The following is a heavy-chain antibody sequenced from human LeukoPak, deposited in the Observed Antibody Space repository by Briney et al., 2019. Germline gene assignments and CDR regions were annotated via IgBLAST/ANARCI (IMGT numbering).Heavy chain of an antibody. CDR1: GFTFSSYG. D-gene: IGHD2-15*01. Sequence: GGSLRLSCAASGFTFSSYGMHWVRQAPGKGLEWVAFIRYDGSNKYYADSVKGRFTISRDNSKNTLYLQMNSLRAEDTAVYYCALQAGYCSGGSCPVDYWGQGTLVTVSS. CDR2: IRYDGSNK. J-gene: IGHJ4*02. CDR3: ALQAGYCSGGSCPVDY. V-gene: IGHV3-30*02.